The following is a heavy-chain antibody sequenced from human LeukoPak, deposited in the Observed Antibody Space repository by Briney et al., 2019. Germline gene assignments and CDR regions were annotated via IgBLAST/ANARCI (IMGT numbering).Heavy chain of an antibody. V-gene: IGHV4-34*01. J-gene: IGHJ4*02. CDR3: ARLEAVAFDY. CDR1: GGSFSGYY. D-gene: IGHD6-19*01. Sequence: SETLSLTCAVYGGSFSGYYWSWIRQPPGKGLEWIGEINHSGSTNYDPSLKSRLTISVDTSKNQFSLKLSSVTAADTALYYCARLEAVAFDYWGQGTLVTVSS. CDR2: INHSGST.